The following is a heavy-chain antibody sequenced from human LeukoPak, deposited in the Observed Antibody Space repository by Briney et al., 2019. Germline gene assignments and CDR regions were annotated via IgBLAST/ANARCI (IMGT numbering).Heavy chain of an antibody. D-gene: IGHD3/OR15-3a*01. CDR3: AHLVWEYVGGLDV. Sequence: PGGSLRLSCAASGFIFRKYGMNWVRQAPGKGLEWDSGIYTNHNTRYADSVKGRFTISRDNSKNTVYLQMDSLRMEDTAVYYCAHLVWEYVGGLDVWGQGTTVTVSS. CDR1: GFIFRKYG. V-gene: IGHV3-23*05. CDR2: IYTNHNT. J-gene: IGHJ6*02.